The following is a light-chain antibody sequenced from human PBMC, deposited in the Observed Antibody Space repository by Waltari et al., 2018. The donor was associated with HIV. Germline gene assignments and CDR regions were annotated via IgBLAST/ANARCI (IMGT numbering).Light chain of an antibody. CDR1: QGVSTW. J-gene: IGKJ4*01. Sequence: DTRMTQSPSSVSASVGDRVTISCRASQGVSTWLAWYQQKPGKAPKLLIFAASRLQSGVPSRFSGSGSGTDFTLTISSLQPEDFATYYCQQGNGFLDVSFGGGTKVEIK. V-gene: IGKV1-12*01. CDR2: AAS. CDR3: QQGNGFLDVS.